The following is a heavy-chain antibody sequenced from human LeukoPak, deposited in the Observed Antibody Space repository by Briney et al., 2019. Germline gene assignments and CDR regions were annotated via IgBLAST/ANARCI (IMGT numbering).Heavy chain of an antibody. CDR3: AKSSGGRWLQSFDY. CDR1: GFTFDDYA. D-gene: IGHD5-24*01. Sequence: GRSLRLSCAASGFTFDDYAMHWVRQVPGKGLEWVSGISWNSGSIGYADSVKGRFTISRDNAKNSLYLQMNSLRAEDTALYYCAKSSGGRWLQSFDYWGQGTLVTVSS. CDR2: ISWNSGSI. J-gene: IGHJ4*02. V-gene: IGHV3-9*01.